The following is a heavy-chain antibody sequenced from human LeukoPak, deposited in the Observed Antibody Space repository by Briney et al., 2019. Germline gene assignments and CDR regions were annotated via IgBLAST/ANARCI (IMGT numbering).Heavy chain of an antibody. CDR2: ISSSGSTI. J-gene: IGHJ4*02. CDR3: ARDCSSTSCFFDY. Sequence: SGGSLRLSCAASGFTFSSYEMKWVRQAPGKGLEWVSYISSSGSTIYYADSVKGRFTISRDNAKNSLYLQMNSLRAEDTAVYYCARDCSSTSCFFDYWGQGTLVTVSS. V-gene: IGHV3-48*03. CDR1: GFTFSSYE. D-gene: IGHD2-2*01.